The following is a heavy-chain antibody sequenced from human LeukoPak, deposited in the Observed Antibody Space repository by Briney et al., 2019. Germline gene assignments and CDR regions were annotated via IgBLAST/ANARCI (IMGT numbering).Heavy chain of an antibody. CDR3: ARVWKTVTIFGVVGGFDP. Sequence: GGSLRLSCAASGFTFDDYAMTWVRQAPGKGPDWVSAINWNGGSTHYADSVKGRFTISRDNAKKSLYLQMNNLRAEDTAFYHCARVWKTVTIFGVVGGFDPWGQGTLVTVSS. D-gene: IGHD3-3*01. CDR1: GFTFDDYA. CDR2: INWNGGST. V-gene: IGHV3-20*01. J-gene: IGHJ5*02.